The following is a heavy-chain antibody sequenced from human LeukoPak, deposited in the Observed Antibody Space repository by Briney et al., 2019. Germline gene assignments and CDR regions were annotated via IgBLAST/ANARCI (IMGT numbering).Heavy chain of an antibody. J-gene: IGHJ3*02. D-gene: IGHD3-22*01. CDR1: GFTFSNYG. Sequence: PGGSLRLSCAASGFTFSNYGLSWVRQAPGKGLEWVSGITGSGGSTYYADSVKGRFTISRDNAKNSLYLQMNSLRAEDTAVYYCAREGSTYYYDSSGPNAFDIWGQGTMVTVSS. V-gene: IGHV3-23*01. CDR3: AREGSTYYYDSSGPNAFDI. CDR2: ITGSGGST.